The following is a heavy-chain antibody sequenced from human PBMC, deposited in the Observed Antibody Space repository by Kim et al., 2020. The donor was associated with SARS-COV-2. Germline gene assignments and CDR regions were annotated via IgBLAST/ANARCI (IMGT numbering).Heavy chain of an antibody. CDR1: GGSFSGYY. D-gene: IGHD6-19*01. CDR2: INHSGST. V-gene: IGHV4-34*01. Sequence: SETLSLTCAVYGGSFSGYYWSWIRQPPGKGLEWIGEINHSGSTNYNPSLKSRVTISVDTSKNQFSLKLSSVTAADTAVYYCGRGRGSGWARSKKWYGDL. J-gene: IGHJ2*01. CDR3: GRGRGSGWARSKKWYGDL.